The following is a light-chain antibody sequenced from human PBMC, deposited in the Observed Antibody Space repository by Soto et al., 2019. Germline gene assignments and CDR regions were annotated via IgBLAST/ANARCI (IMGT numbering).Light chain of an antibody. J-gene: IGLJ2*01. CDR3: SSYTRSSTYVV. V-gene: IGLV2-14*01. Sequence: QSALTQPASVSGSPGQSITISCTGTSSDVGGYNYVSWYQQHPGKAPKLMIYEVSNRPSGVSNRFSGSKSGNTASLTISGLQAEDEADDYCSSYTRSSTYVVFGGGTKVTVL. CDR2: EVS. CDR1: SSDVGGYNY.